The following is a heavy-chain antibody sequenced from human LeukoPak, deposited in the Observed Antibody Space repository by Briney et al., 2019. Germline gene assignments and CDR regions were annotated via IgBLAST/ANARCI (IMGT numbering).Heavy chain of an antibody. Sequence: PSGTLSLPLPGYGGSFSGFHRGLIRQPPRKGLELDWGINSSGSTNYNPSLKSRVTISVDTSTTQFSLKLSSVTAADTAVYYCARGPYRYYYDSSGYFYFSDYWGQGTLVTVSS. V-gene: IGHV4-34*01. CDR2: INSSGST. J-gene: IGHJ4*02. D-gene: IGHD3-22*01. CDR1: GGSFSGFH. CDR3: ARGPYRYYYDSSGYFYFSDY.